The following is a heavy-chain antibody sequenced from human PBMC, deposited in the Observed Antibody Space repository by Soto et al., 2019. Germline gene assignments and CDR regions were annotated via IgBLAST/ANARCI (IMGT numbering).Heavy chain of an antibody. V-gene: IGHV1-69*02. D-gene: IGHD6-19*01. J-gene: IGHJ5*02. CDR1: GGTFSSYT. CDR3: ARGTAVAGLVNWFDP. Sequence: SVKVSCKASGGTFSSYTISWVRQAPGQGLEWMGRIIPILGIANYAQKFQGRVTITADKSTSTAYMELSSLRSEDTAVYYCARGTAVAGLVNWFDPWGQGTQVTVSS. CDR2: IIPILGIA.